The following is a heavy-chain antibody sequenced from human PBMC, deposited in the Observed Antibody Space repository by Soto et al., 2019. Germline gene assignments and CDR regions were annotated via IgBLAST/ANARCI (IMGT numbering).Heavy chain of an antibody. D-gene: IGHD2-2*01. CDR3: ARVACSSTSCYGRSLYYYYYMDV. CDR2: ISSSGSTI. CDR1: GFTFSDYY. J-gene: IGHJ6*03. Sequence: GESLKISCAASGFTFSDYYMSWIRQAPGKGLEWVSYISSSGSTIYYADSVKGRFTISRDNAKNSLYLQMNSLRAEDTAVYYWARVACSSTSCYGRSLYYYYYMDVWGKGTTVTVSS. V-gene: IGHV3-11*01.